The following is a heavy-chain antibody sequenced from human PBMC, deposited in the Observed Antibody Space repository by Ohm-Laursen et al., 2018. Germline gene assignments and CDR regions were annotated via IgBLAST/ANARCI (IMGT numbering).Heavy chain of an antibody. D-gene: IGHD2/OR15-2a*01. CDR1: GFTFSSYW. Sequence: SLRLSCSASGFTFSSYWMTWVRQAPAKGLEWVANIKHNGSEKYYVDSVKGRFTISRDNAKNSLYLQMDSLRVEDTAVYFCVRESIAPFFWGQGTLVTVSS. J-gene: IGHJ4*02. CDR2: IKHNGSEK. V-gene: IGHV3-7*01. CDR3: VRESIAPFF.